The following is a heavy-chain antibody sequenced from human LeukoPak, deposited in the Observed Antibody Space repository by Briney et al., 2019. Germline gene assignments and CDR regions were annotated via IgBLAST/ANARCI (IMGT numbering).Heavy chain of an antibody. V-gene: IGHV1-46*01. CDR1: GYTFTSYY. J-gene: IGHJ6*03. D-gene: IGHD1-1*01. CDR3: ARDHGDYNWNDVHYYMDV. Sequence: ASVKVSCKASGYTFTSYYMHWVRQAPGQGLEWMGIINPSGGSTSYAQKFQGRVTMTRDMSTSTVYMELSSLRSEDTAVYYCARDHGDYNWNDVHYYMDVWGKGTTVTVSS. CDR2: INPSGGST.